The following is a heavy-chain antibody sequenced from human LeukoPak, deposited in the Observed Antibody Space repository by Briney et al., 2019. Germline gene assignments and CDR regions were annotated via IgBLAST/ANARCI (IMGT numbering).Heavy chain of an antibody. Sequence: PSETLSLTCSVSGGSISNSGHYWGWLRQPPGKGLEWIGSVYFAGSTYYNPSLKSRVTISVDTSKNQFSLRVNSVTAADSAVYYCARAARQGFTMIVVPFFYFDLWGRGTLVTVSS. CDR3: ARAARQGFTMIVVPFFYFDL. V-gene: IGHV4-39*07. D-gene: IGHD3-22*01. J-gene: IGHJ2*01. CDR1: GGSISNSGHY. CDR2: VYFAGST.